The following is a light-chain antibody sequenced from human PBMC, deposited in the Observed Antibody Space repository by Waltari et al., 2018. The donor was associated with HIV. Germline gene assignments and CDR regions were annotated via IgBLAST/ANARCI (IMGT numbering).Light chain of an antibody. CDR2: SNY. J-gene: IGLJ3*02. CDR1: SSNIGSNT. V-gene: IGLV1-44*01. CDR3: ATWDDSLNGRV. Sequence: QSVLTQPPSASGTPGQRVTISCSGSSSNIGSNTVNWYQQLPGTAPKLLIYSNYHRPSGVPDRSSGSKSGTSASLAISGLQSEDEADYYWATWDDSLNGRVFGGGTKLTVL.